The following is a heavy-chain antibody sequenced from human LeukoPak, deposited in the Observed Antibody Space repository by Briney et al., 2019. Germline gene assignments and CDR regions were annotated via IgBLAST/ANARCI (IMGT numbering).Heavy chain of an antibody. J-gene: IGHJ6*03. V-gene: IGHV4-39*07. CDR2: IFYSGST. CDR3: ARDLKQWLGLGTGVYYYYYMDV. CDR1: SGSISTSNYY. Sequence: PSETLSLACTVSSGSISTSNYYWGWVRQPTGKALEWVGNIFYSGSTYYSPSLKSRVTISLDTSRNQFSLKLSSVTAADTAVYYCARDLKQWLGLGTGVYYYYYMDVWGKGTTVTVSS. D-gene: IGHD6-19*01.